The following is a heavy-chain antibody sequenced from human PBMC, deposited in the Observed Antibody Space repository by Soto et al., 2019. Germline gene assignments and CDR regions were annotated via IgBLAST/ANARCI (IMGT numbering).Heavy chain of an antibody. Sequence: GASVKVSCKASGVIFSSFSITWARQVPGHGLEWMGGIIPMTGTPNYAEKFQGRLTLTADGSTRTAYLVLSSLKSEDTAVYYCARGPILPGATSWLDPWGQGTVVTVSS. CDR1: GVIFSSFS. CDR2: IIPMTGTP. V-gene: IGHV1-69*13. CDR3: ARGPILPGATSWLDP. D-gene: IGHD2-2*01. J-gene: IGHJ5*02.